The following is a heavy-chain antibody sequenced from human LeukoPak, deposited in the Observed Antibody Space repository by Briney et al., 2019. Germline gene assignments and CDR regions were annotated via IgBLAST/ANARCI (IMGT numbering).Heavy chain of an antibody. CDR2: IIPLFGTA. V-gene: IGHV1-69*13. J-gene: IGHJ4*02. CDR1: GGTFSSHA. CDR3: ARGWLAETTVVTPYNY. Sequence: ASVKVSCKASGGTFSSHAISWVRQAPGQGLGWMGGIIPLFGTANYAQKFQGRVTITAVESMSTAYMELSSLRSEDTAVYYCARGWLAETTVVTPYNYWGQGTLVTVSS. D-gene: IGHD4-23*01.